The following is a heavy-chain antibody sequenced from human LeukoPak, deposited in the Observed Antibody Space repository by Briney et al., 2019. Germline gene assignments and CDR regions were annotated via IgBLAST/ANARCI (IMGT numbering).Heavy chain of an antibody. V-gene: IGHV3-23*01. CDR3: AKDGGYRSSFFDY. CDR2: ITGSGGTT. D-gene: IGHD6-13*01. Sequence: PGGSLRLSCAASGFTFTNYVMSWVRQPPGKGLEWVSTITGSGGTTYYADSVKGRFTISRDNSKNTLYLQMNSLRAEDTAVYYCAKDGGYRSSFFDYWGQGTLVTVSS. J-gene: IGHJ4*02. CDR1: GFTFTNYV.